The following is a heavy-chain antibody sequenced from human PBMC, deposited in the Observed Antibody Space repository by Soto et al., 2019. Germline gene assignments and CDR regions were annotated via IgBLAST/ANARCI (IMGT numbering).Heavy chain of an antibody. V-gene: IGHV4-39*07. J-gene: IGHJ6*02. Sequence: PSETLSLTCTVSGGSVSSGSYYWSWIRQPPGKGLEWIGEINHSGSTNYNPSLKSRVTISVDTSKNQFSLKLSSVTAADTAVYYCARGRLFRFLEWLVPSYGMDVWGQGTTVTVSS. CDR2: INHSGST. D-gene: IGHD3-3*01. CDR1: GGSVSSGSYY. CDR3: ARGRLFRFLEWLVPSYGMDV.